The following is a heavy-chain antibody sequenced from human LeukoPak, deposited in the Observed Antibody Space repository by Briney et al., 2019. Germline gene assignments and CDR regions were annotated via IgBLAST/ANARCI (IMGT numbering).Heavy chain of an antibody. CDR2: IDTTTGNP. J-gene: IGHJ4*02. CDR3: VRGTPTPGMDY. D-gene: IGHD3-10*01. CDR1: GYPFSAHF. V-gene: IGHV7-4-1*02. Sequence: ASVRVSRTASGYPFSAHFLNWVRQAPGQGLEWMGNIDTTTGNPRYAQDFTGRFVFSLDTSVSTAYLQITSLKADDTAAYYCVRGTPTPGMDYWGQGTQVTVSS.